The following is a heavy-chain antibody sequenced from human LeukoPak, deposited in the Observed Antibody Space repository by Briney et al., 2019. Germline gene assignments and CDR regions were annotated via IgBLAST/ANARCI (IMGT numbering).Heavy chain of an antibody. CDR3: ARDRGCQLVY. D-gene: IGHD3-10*01. J-gene: IGHJ4*02. CDR2: VNGDGSRT. CDR1: GFTLSSYW. Sequence: GESLRLSCAASGFTLSSYWMQWVRQAPGKGLVWVSPVNGDGSRTNYADSVKGRFTISRDNAKNMLYLQMNSLRAEDTAVYYCARDRGCQLVYWGQGALVTVSS. V-gene: IGHV3-74*01.